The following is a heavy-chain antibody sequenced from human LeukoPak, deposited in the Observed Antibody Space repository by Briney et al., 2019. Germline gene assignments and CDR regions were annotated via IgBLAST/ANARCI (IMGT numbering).Heavy chain of an antibody. CDR3: ARGRRELRDAFDI. J-gene: IGHJ3*02. CDR2: ISSSSSYI. V-gene: IGHV3-21*01. CDR1: GFTFSSYS. Sequence: PGGSLRLSCAASGFTFSSYSMNWVRQAPGKWLEWVSSISSSSSYIYYADSVKGRFTISRDNAKNSLYLQMNSLRAEDTAVYYCARGRRELRDAFDIWGQGTMVTVSS. D-gene: IGHD1-26*01.